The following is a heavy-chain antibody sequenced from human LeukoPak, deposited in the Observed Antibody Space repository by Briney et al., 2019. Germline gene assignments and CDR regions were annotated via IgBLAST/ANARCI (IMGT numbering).Heavy chain of an antibody. CDR3: AKRWDIVVVPAALDENYFDY. D-gene: IGHD2-2*01. CDR1: GFTFSSYA. V-gene: IGHV3-23*01. J-gene: IGHJ4*02. Sequence: GGSLRLSCAASGFTFSSYAMSWVRQAPGKGLEWVSAISGSGGSTYYADSVKGRFTISRYNSKNTLYLQMNSLRAEDTAVYYCAKRWDIVVVPAALDENYFDYWGQGTLVTVSS. CDR2: ISGSGGST.